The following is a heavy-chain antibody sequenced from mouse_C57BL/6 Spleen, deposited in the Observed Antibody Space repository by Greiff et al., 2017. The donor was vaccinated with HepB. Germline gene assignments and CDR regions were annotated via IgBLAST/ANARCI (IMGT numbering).Heavy chain of an antibody. Sequence: QVQLKESGAELARPGASVKLSCKASGYTFTSYGISWVKQRTGQGLEWIGEIYPRSGNNYYNEKFKGKATLTADKSSSTAYMELRSLTSEDSAVYFCASTAQATAWFAYWGQGTLVTVSA. CDR3: ASTAQATAWFAY. D-gene: IGHD3-2*02. V-gene: IGHV1-81*01. CDR2: IYPRSGNN. J-gene: IGHJ3*01. CDR1: GYTFTSYG.